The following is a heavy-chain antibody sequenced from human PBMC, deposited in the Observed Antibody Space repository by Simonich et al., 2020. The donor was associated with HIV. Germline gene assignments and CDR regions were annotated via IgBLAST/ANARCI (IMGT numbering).Heavy chain of an antibody. CDR1: GFTFSSYA. CDR2: NSNEGRNK. V-gene: IGHV3-30*07. Sequence: QVQLVESGGGVVQPGRSLRLSCAASGFTFSSYAMHWVRKAPGKGLEWVAVNSNEGRNKYYADSVKGRFTISRDKSKNTVYLQMNSVRGEDTAVYYCARGWSGYFDYWGQGTLVTVSS. CDR3: ARGWSGYFDY. J-gene: IGHJ4*02. D-gene: IGHD6-13*01.